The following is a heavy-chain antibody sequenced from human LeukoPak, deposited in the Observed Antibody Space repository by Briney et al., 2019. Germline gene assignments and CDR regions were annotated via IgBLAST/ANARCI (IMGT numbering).Heavy chain of an antibody. J-gene: IGHJ3*02. V-gene: IGHV1-18*01. CDR1: GYTYSSYG. CDR2: INGYKDNT. Sequence: ASVKVSCKASGYTYSSYGSSWVRQAPGQGLEGMGWINGYKDNTNYAQKLRGRVTMTTDTCPSKAYMELRSLRSDDTAVYHCARDLIMYGSESYFDATFDIWGQGPKLTVPS. CDR3: ARDLIMYGSESYFDATFDI. D-gene: IGHD3-10*01.